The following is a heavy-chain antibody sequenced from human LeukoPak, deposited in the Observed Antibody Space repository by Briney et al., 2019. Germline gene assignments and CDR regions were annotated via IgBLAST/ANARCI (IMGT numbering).Heavy chain of an antibody. V-gene: IGHV1-8*01. CDR2: MNPNSGNT. D-gene: IGHD6-13*01. J-gene: IGHJ4*02. CDR1: GYTFTSYD. Sequence: ASVKVSCKASGYTFTSYDINWVRQATGQGLEWMGWMNPNSGNTGYAQKFQGRVTMTRDTSISTAYMELSRLRSDDTAVYYCARGVGSSSWYIGYFDYWGQGTLVTVSS. CDR3: ARGVGSSSWYIGYFDY.